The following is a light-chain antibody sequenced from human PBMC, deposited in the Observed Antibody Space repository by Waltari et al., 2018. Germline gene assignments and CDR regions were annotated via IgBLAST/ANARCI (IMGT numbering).Light chain of an antibody. J-gene: IGLJ2*01. Sequence: QSALTQPPSASGSPEQSVTISCTGTSSDVGGYHYVSWYQQHPGKAPKLMISEVTKRPSGVPDRFSGSKSGNTASLTVSGLQAEDEADYYCSSYAGSNNLVFGGGTKLTVL. CDR2: EVT. CDR1: SSDVGGYHY. CDR3: SSYAGSNNLV. V-gene: IGLV2-8*01.